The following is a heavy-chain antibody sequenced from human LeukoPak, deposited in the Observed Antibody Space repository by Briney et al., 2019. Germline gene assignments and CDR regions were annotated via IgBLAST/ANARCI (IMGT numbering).Heavy chain of an antibody. CDR3: AKDIGSGWYQTELFDY. J-gene: IGHJ4*02. CDR1: GFTFSSYA. Sequence: PGGSLRLSCAASGFTFSSYAMSWVRQAPGKGLEWVSAISGSGGSTYYADSVKGRFTISRDNSKNTLYLQMNSLRAEDTAVYYCAKDIGSGWYQTELFDYWGQGTLVTVSS. D-gene: IGHD6-19*01. CDR2: ISGSGGST. V-gene: IGHV3-23*01.